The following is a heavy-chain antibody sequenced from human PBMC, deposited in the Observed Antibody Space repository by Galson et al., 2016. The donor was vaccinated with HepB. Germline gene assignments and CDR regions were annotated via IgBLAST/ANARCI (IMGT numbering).Heavy chain of an antibody. V-gene: IGHV3-11*04. J-gene: IGHJ3*02. D-gene: IGHD5-12*01. CDR2: ISSSSNTI. Sequence: PGKGLEWISYISSSSNTIHYADSVKGRFTVSRDYAKNSLYLQMNSLRAEDTAVYYCARDSSSGYVIDAFDIWGQGTMVTVSS. CDR3: ARDSSSGYVIDAFDI.